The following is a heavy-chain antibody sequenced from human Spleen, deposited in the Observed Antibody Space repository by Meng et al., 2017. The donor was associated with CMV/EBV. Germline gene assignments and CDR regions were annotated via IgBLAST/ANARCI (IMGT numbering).Heavy chain of an antibody. D-gene: IGHD3-9*01. CDR2: IRPNNGDT. J-gene: IGHJ4*02. CDR3: ARDYDWGADY. CDR1: GYFFRDHF. V-gene: IGHV1-2*02. Sequence: VSCKTSGYFFRDHFMHWVRQAPGQGLEWMGWIRPNNGDTNYAQDFQGRITVTSDSPFNTVYMELSRLTSDDTAVYYCARDYDWGADYWGQGTLVTVSS.